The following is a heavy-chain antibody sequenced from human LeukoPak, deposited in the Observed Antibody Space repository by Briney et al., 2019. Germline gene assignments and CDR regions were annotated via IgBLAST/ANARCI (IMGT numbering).Heavy chain of an antibody. D-gene: IGHD3-22*01. CDR3: ARRRDDSRWNFEY. CDR2: ISAGGGTI. Sequence: PGGSLRLSCVASGFTFSKYTMNWVRQAPEKGLEWVSYISAGGGTIYYADSVKGRFTISRDNAKNSVSLQMNSLRDEDTAVYHCARRRDDSRWNFEYWGQGTPVTVSS. CDR1: GFTFSKYT. V-gene: IGHV3-48*02. J-gene: IGHJ4*02.